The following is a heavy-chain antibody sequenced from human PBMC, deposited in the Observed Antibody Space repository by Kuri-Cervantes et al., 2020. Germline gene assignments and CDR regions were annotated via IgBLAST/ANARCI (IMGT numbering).Heavy chain of an antibody. J-gene: IGHJ6*02. CDR1: GFSFSGYW. D-gene: IGHD2-2*01. V-gene: IGHV3-74*01. CDR2: IRSDGSII. CDR3: AKDGGVVVPAAPLYYYYGMDV. Sequence: GESLKISCAATGFSFSGYWMHWVRQAPGKGLVWVSRIRSDGSIISYADSVKGRFTISRDNSKNTLYLQMNSLRAEDTAVYYCAKDGGVVVPAAPLYYYYGMDVWGQGTTVTVSS.